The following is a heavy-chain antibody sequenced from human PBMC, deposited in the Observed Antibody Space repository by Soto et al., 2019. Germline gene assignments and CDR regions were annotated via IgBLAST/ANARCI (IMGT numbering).Heavy chain of an antibody. CDR3: ASRSGSYYGRDYYYYGMDV. D-gene: IGHD1-26*01. J-gene: IGHJ6*02. Sequence: SETLSLTYAVYGGSFTDYYCSWIRQPPWKWLEWIGEINHDGSSSYNPSLQGRVTIAIDTSKNQFSVKLSSVTAADTAVYYCASRSGSYYGRDYYYYGMDVWGQGTTVTVSS. CDR1: GGSFTDYY. V-gene: IGHV4-34*01. CDR2: INHDGSS.